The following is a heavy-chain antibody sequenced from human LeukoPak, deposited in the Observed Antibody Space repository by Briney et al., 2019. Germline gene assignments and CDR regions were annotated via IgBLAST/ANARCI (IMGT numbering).Heavy chain of an antibody. CDR1: GGTFSSYA. V-gene: IGHV1-69*13. Sequence: ASVKVSCKASGGTFSSYAISWVRQAPGQGLEWMGGIISIFGTANYAQKFQGRVTITADESTSTAYMELSSLRSEDTAVYYCARAEYYDFWSGLGLWGQGTLVTVSS. CDR3: ARAEYYDFWSGLGL. CDR2: IISIFGTA. J-gene: IGHJ4*02. D-gene: IGHD3-3*01.